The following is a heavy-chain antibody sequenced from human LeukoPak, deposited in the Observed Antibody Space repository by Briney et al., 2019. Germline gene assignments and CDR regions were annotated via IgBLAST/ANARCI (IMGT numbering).Heavy chain of an antibody. V-gene: IGHV3-21*01. CDR2: ISSSSSYI. D-gene: IGHD1-26*01. CDR3: ARETWELPNDY. Sequence: GXXLXXVSSISSSSSYIYYADSVKGRFTISRDNAKNSLYLQMNSLRAEDTAVYYCARETWELPNDYWGQGTLVTVSS. J-gene: IGHJ4*02.